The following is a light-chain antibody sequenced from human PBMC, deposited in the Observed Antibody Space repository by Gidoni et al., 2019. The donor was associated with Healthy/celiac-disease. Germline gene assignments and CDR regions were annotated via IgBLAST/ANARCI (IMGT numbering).Light chain of an antibody. CDR1: SSDVGGYNY. V-gene: IGLV2-14*03. CDR3: SSYTSSSSVV. Sequence: QSALTQPASVSGSPGPSITLSGTGTSSDVGGYNYVSWYQHHPGKAPKLMIYDVSKRPSGVSNRFSGSKSGNTASLTISGLQAEDEADYYCSSYTSSSSVVFGGGTKLTVL. J-gene: IGLJ2*01. CDR2: DVS.